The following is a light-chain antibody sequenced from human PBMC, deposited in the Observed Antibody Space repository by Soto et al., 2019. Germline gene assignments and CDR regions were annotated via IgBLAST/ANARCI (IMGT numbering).Light chain of an antibody. CDR1: SSNIGNNY. Sequence: QSVVTQPPSVSTTPGQKVTISCSRSSSNIGNNYVSWYQQLPGTAPKLLIYDSNKRPSGIPDRFSGSKSGTSATLGITGLQTGDEADYYCGTWDNSLSAVVFGGGTKLTVL. J-gene: IGLJ2*01. CDR3: GTWDNSLSAVV. CDR2: DSN. V-gene: IGLV1-51*01.